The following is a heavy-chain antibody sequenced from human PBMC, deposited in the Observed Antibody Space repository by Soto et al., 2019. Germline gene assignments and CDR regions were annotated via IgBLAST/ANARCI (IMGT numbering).Heavy chain of an antibody. V-gene: IGHV4-31*03. Sequence: QVQLQESGPGLVKPSQTLSLTCTVSGGSISSGGDYWSWIRQHPGKGLEWIGYIYYSGSTHYNPSRKSRVTISLDTSKNQFSLKLTSVTAADTAVYYCARDQSGYSSGMDVWGQGTTVTVSS. D-gene: IGHD4-4*01. CDR2: IYYSGST. CDR3: ARDQSGYSSGMDV. CDR1: GGSISSGGDY. J-gene: IGHJ6*02.